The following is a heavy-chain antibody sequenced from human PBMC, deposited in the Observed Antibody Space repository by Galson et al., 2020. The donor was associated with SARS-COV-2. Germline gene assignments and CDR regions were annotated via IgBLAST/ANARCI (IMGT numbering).Heavy chain of an antibody. CDR3: GRIQGELVLLGYYYYYGMDV. D-gene: IGHD1-26*01. CDR1: GFSLSNARMG. Sequence: KMSGPTLVKPTETLTLTCTVSGFSLSNARMGVSWIRQPPGKALEWLAHIFSNDEKSYSTSLKSRLTISKDTSKSQVVLTMTNMDPVDTATYYCGRIQGELVLLGYYYYYGMDVWGQGTTVTVSS. CDR2: IFSNDEK. J-gene: IGHJ6*02. V-gene: IGHV2-26*01.